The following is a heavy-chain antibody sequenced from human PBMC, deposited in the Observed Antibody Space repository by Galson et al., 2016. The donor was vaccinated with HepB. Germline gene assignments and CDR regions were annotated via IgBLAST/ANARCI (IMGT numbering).Heavy chain of an antibody. Sequence: SLRLSCAASGFTFSNYAMNWVRQAPGKGLEWVSAISGRGGSTFYAESVKGRFTISRDNSKSTLYLQMSSLRVEDTALYYCVADHGGLDCFDFWGQGTMVTVSS. J-gene: IGHJ3*01. CDR1: GFTFSNYA. CDR3: VADHGGLDCFDF. CDR2: ISGRGGST. D-gene: IGHD4-23*01. V-gene: IGHV3-23*01.